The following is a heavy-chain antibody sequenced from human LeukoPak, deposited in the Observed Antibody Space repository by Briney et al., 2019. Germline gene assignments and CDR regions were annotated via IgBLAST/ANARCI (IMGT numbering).Heavy chain of an antibody. D-gene: IGHD2-2*01. CDR2: IYYSGRT. J-gene: IGHJ5*02. CDR3: AREWRPEMSFQYTSSNWFDP. Sequence: PSETLSLTCTVSGGSIISGSKYWGWIRQPPGKGLEWIGSIYYSGRTYYNPSLKRRVSISIDTYKNQFSLKMISVTAADTAVYYCAREWRPEMSFQYTSSNWFDPWGQGSLVTVSS. V-gene: IGHV4-39*07. CDR1: GGSIISGSKY.